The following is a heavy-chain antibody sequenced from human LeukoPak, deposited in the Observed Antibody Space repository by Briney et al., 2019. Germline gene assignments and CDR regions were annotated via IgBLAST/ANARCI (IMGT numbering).Heavy chain of an antibody. CDR1: GFTFSSYE. J-gene: IGHJ4*02. CDR3: ARVPYMVRGVIPKYYFDY. Sequence: GGSLRLSCAASGFTFSSYEMNWVRQAPGKGLEWVSYISSSSSTIYYADSVKGRFTISRDNAKNSLYLQMNSLRDEDTAVYYCARVPYMVRGVIPKYYFDYWGQGTLVTVSS. CDR2: ISSSSSTI. V-gene: IGHV3-48*03. D-gene: IGHD3-10*01.